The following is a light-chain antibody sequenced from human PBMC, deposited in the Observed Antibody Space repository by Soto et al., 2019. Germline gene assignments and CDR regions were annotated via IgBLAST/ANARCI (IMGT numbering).Light chain of an antibody. Sequence: EVVLTQSPGTLSLSPGDRATLSCTASQSVSSNSLAWYQQIPGQPPRLLIYGASSRATGVPDRFTGSGSETHFTLTITSLEPEDFAVFYCQHSGRSPPLTYGGRTKVDIK. CDR2: GAS. CDR3: QHSGRSPPLT. V-gene: IGKV3-20*01. CDR1: QSVSSNS. J-gene: IGKJ4*01.